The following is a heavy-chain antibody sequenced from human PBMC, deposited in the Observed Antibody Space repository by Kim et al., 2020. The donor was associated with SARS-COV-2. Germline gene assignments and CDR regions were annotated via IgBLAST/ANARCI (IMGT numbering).Heavy chain of an antibody. CDR1: GGSISSGGYY. CDR2: IYYSGST. J-gene: IGHJ3*02. CDR3: ARGVVAATYATDAFDI. Sequence: SETLSLTCTVSGGSISSGGYYWSWIRQHPGKGLEWIGYIYYSGSTYYNPSLKSRVTISVDTSKNQFSLKLSSVTAADTAVYYCARGVVAATYATDAFDIWGQGTMVTVSS. V-gene: IGHV4-31*03. D-gene: IGHD2-15*01.